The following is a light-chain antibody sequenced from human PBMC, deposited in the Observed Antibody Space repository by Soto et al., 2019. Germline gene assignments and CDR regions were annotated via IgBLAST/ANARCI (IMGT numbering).Light chain of an antibody. CDR3: SSYSSSSISYV. CDR2: EVT. CDR1: SSVVGGYKY. V-gene: IGLV2-14*01. Sequence: QSVLTQPASVSGSPGQSITISCAGSSSVVGGYKYVSWYQQLPGNAPKLIIYEVTIRPSGVSNRFSGSKSGNTASLTISGLQAEDEADYYCSSYSSSSISYVFGTGTKVTVL. J-gene: IGLJ1*01.